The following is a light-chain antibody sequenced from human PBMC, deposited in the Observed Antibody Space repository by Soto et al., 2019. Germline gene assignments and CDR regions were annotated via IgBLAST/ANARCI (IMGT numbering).Light chain of an antibody. Sequence: NFMLTQPHSVSESPGRTVTFSCTRSSGNIASSYVQWYQQRPGSAPRLVIYEDNRRPFGVPDRFSGSVDSSSNSAGLTISGLTNEDEADYYCQSYDTNNRVFGGGTKLTVL. V-gene: IGLV6-57*04. CDR1: SGNIASSY. CDR2: EDN. J-gene: IGLJ2*01. CDR3: QSYDTNNRV.